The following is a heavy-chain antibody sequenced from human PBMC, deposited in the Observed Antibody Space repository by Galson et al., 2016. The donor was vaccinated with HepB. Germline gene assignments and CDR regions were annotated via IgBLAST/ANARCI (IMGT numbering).Heavy chain of an antibody. D-gene: IGHD4-17*01. CDR2: ITDFNGTT. CDR3: ARMLYGDYNWIDP. CDR1: GYTFISYG. J-gene: IGHJ5*02. V-gene: IGHV1-18*01. Sequence: SVKVSCKASGYTFISYGITWVRQAPGQGLEWMGWITDFNGTTNYAQKFQGRVTMTTDAPTSTAYMELRSLRSDDTAVYFCARMLYGDYNWIDPWDQGTLVTVSS.